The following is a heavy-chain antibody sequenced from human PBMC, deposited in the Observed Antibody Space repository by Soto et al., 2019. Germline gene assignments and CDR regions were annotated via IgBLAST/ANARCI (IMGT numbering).Heavy chain of an antibody. CDR2: ISSSSTI. Sequence: GGSLRLSCASSGFTFSSYSMNWVRQAPGKGLEWVSYISSSSTIYYADSVKGRFTISRDNAKNSLYLQMNSLRDEDTAVYYCARDLAEGDYWGQGTLVTVSS. J-gene: IGHJ4*02. V-gene: IGHV3-48*02. CDR3: ARDLAEGDY. CDR1: GFTFSSYS. D-gene: IGHD6-25*01.